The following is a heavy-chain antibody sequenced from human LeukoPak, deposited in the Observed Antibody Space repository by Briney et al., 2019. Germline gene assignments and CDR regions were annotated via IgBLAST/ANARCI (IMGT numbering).Heavy chain of an antibody. CDR3: ARGSYYDYWSGRFDH. J-gene: IGHJ4*02. CDR2: VYYSGST. Sequence: PSETLSLTCTVSGGSISSGIYFWSWIRQSPGKGLEWIGYVYYSGSTKYNPSLKSRVTISVDTSKNQFSLKVDSVTAADTAVYYCARGSYYDYWSGRFDHWGQGTLVTVSS. V-gene: IGHV4-61*01. D-gene: IGHD3-3*01. CDR1: GGSISSGIYF.